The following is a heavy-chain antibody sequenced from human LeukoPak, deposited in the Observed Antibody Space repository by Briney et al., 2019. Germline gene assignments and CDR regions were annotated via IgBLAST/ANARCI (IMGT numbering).Heavy chain of an antibody. Sequence: ASVKVSCKASGYTFTSYGISWVRQAPGQGLEWMGWISAYNGNTNYAQKLQGRVTMTTDTSTSTAYMELRSLRSDDTAVYYCARVEYDTLTGYYTTFDYWGQGTLVTVSS. CDR2: ISAYNGNT. CDR1: GYTFTSYG. D-gene: IGHD3-9*01. CDR3: ARVEYDTLTGYYTTFDY. J-gene: IGHJ4*02. V-gene: IGHV1-18*01.